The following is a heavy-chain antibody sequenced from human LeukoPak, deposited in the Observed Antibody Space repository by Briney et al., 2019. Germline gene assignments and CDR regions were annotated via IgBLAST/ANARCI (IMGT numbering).Heavy chain of an antibody. CDR3: AKPSGYSIYDAFDI. CDR2: IWYDGSNK. V-gene: IGHV3-33*06. CDR1: GFTFSSYG. Sequence: PGGSLRLSCAASGFTFSSYGMHWVRQAPGKGLEWVAVIWYDGSNKYYSDSVKGRFTISRDNSKNTLYLQMNSLRAEDTAVYYCAKPSGYSIYDAFDIWGQGTMVTVSS. D-gene: IGHD3-3*01. J-gene: IGHJ3*02.